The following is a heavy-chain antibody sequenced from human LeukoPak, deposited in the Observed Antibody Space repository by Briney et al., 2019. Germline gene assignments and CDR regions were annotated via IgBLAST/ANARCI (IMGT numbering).Heavy chain of an antibody. CDR3: ARDSHDYGDYGMRHFDC. V-gene: IGHV3-48*02. D-gene: IGHD4-17*01. CDR1: GFTFSIYS. J-gene: IGHJ4*02. CDR2: ISSGSSTI. Sequence: GGSLRLSCAASGFTFSIYSMNWVRQAPGKGVEWVSYISSGSSTIYYADSVKGRFTISRDNAKNSLYLQMNSLRDEDTAVYYCARDSHDYGDYGMRHFDCWGQGTLVTVSS.